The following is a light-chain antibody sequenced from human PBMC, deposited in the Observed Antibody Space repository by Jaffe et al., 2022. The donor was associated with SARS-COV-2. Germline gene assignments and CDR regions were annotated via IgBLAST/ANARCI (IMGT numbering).Light chain of an antibody. Sequence: QSVLTQPPSVSGAPGQRVTISCTGISSKIGAGYDVHWYQQFPGTAPKVLIYGNNNRPSGVPDRFSGSKSGTSASLAISGLQAEDEADYYCQSYDRTLSAYVFGTGTKVTVL. CDR1: SSKIGAGYD. CDR3: QSYDRTLSAYV. V-gene: IGLV1-40*01. J-gene: IGLJ1*01. CDR2: GNN.